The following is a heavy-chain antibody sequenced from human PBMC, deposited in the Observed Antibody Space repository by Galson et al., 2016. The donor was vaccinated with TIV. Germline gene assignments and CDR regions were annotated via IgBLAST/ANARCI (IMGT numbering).Heavy chain of an antibody. J-gene: IGHJ5*02. V-gene: IGHV4-39*01. CDR1: GASISSSDHY. CDR2: FFYGENT. D-gene: IGHD5-24*01. Sequence: ETLSLTCSVSGASISSSDHYWGWIRQTPGTGLEWIGSFFYGENTYYSPSLKSRATLSVDTSKNQFSLKLTSVSAADTGVYFCAGHRLIRDASMGSRFDPWGQGTLVTVSS. CDR3: AGHRLIRDASMGSRFDP.